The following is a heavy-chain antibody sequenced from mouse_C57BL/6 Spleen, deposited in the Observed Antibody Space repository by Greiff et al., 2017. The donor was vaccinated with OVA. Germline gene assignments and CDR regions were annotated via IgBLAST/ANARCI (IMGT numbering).Heavy chain of an antibody. CDR2: IYPETGGT. D-gene: IGHD2-4*01. V-gene: IGHV1-15*01. CDR3: HYDARS. J-gene: IGHJ2*01. Sequence: QVQLQQSGAELVRPGASVTLSCKASGYTFPDHEMHWVKQTPVHGLEWIGAIYPETGGTAYNQKFKGKAILTADKSPSTAYMELRSLTSEDSAVYYCHYDARSWGQGTTLTVSS. CDR1: GYTFPDHE.